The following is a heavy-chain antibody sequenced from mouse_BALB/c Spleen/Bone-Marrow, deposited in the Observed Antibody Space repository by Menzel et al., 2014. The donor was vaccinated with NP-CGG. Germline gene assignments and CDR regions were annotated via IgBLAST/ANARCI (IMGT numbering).Heavy chain of an antibody. V-gene: IGHV14-3*02. CDR3: ARYRPGTDFDF. Sequence: EVQLQESGAELVKPGASVKLSCTASGFNIKDTYMHWVKQRPEQGLEWIGRIDPANGNAKYDPKFQGKATITADTSSNTAYLQLSSMTSEDTAVYYCARYRPGTDFDFWGQGTTLTVPS. CDR2: IDPANGNA. J-gene: IGHJ2*01. CDR1: GFNIKDTY. D-gene: IGHD2-14*01.